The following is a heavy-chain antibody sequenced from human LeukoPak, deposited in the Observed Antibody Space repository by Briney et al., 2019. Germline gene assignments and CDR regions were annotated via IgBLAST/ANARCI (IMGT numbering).Heavy chain of an antibody. Sequence: PGGSLRLSCAASGFTFSSYAMHWVRQAPGKGLEWVAVISYDGSNKYYADSVKGRFTISRDNSKNTLYLQMNSLRAEDTAVYYCACGSYLGSLALDYWGQGTLVTVSS. D-gene: IGHD1-26*01. CDR2: ISYDGSNK. CDR1: GFTFSSYA. CDR3: ACGSYLGSLALDY. J-gene: IGHJ4*02. V-gene: IGHV3-30*04.